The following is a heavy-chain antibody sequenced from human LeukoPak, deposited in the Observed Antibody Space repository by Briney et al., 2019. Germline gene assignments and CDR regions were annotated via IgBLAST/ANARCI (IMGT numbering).Heavy chain of an antibody. CDR2: ISGSGGST. CDR3: AKDLGSSIAAADSLLFDY. D-gene: IGHD6-13*01. V-gene: IGHV3-23*01. J-gene: IGHJ4*02. CDR1: GFTFSSYA. Sequence: GGSLRLSCAASGFTFSSYAMSWVRQAPGKGLEWVSAISGSGGSTYYADSVKGRFTISRDNSKNTLYLQMNSLRAEDTAVYYCAKDLGSSIAAADSLLFDYWGQGTLVTVSS.